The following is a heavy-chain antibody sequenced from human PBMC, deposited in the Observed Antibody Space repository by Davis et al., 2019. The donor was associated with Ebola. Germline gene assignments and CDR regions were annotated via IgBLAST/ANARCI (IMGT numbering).Heavy chain of an antibody. CDR2: INHSGST. Sequence: SETLSLTCTVYGESFSAYYWTWIRQPPGKGLEWIGQINHSGSTNYNPSLKSRVTMSVDTSKNQFSLKLSSVTAADTAMYYCARGHSYGSMVYGMDVWGQGTTVTVSS. J-gene: IGHJ6*02. V-gene: IGHV4-34*01. CDR1: GESFSAYY. CDR3: ARGHSYGSMVYGMDV. D-gene: IGHD3-10*01.